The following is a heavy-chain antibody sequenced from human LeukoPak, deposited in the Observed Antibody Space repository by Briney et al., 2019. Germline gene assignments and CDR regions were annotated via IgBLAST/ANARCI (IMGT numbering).Heavy chain of an antibody. CDR1: GGSFSGYY. V-gene: IGHV4-34*01. Sequence: SETLSLTCAVYGGSFSGYYWSWIRQPPGKGLEWIGEINHSGSTNYNPSLKSRATISVDTSKNQFSLKLSSVTAADTAVYYCARARRDGYPSFGYWGQGTLVTVSS. D-gene: IGHD5-24*01. CDR2: INHSGST. J-gene: IGHJ4*02. CDR3: ARARRDGYPSFGY.